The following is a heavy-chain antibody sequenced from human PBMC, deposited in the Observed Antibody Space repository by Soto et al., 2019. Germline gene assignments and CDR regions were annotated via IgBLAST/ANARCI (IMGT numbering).Heavy chain of an antibody. CDR2: ISQVGRA. Sequence: SETMSLTCDVSDDSFSGYCGNWLRQPPGKGLEWIGEISQVGRARYNPSLETRITISVDTSKTQFSLNLTSVTHADTAVYYCARGYGYFRQWGQGALVTVSS. D-gene: IGHD4-17*01. V-gene: IGHV4-34*01. CDR1: DDSFSGYC. J-gene: IGHJ4*02. CDR3: ARGYGYFRQ.